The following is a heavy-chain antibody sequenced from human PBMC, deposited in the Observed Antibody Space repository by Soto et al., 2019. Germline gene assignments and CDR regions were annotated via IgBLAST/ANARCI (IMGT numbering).Heavy chain of an antibody. CDR2: INPSGGST. D-gene: IGHD2-15*01. V-gene: IGHV1-46*01. CDR1: GYTFPSYY. J-gene: IGHJ5*02. Sequence: VASVKVSCKASGYTFPSYYMHWVRPAPGQGLEWMGIINPSGGSTSYAQKFQGRVAMTRDTSTSTVYMELSSLRSEDTAVYYCARNTIVVVVAATMDSWFDPWGQGTLVTVSS. CDR3: ARNTIVVVVAATMDSWFDP.